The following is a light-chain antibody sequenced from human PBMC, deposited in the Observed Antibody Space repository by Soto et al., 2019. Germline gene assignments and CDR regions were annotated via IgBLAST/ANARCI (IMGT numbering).Light chain of an antibody. CDR1: SCDVGGFNY. CDR2: DVT. Sequence: QSALTQPASVSGSPGQSITISCTGTSCDVGGFNYVSWYQPHPGKAPKLMIYDVTNRPSGVSYRFSGSKSGNTASLTISGLQADDADDYYCNSYASSSTYVFGTGTKLTVL. J-gene: IGLJ1*01. CDR3: NSYASSSTYV. V-gene: IGLV2-14*03.